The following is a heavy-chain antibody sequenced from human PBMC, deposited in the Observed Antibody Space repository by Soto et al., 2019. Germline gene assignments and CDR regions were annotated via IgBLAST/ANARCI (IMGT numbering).Heavy chain of an antibody. Sequence: ASVKVSCKASGFTFTSSAVQWVRQARGQRLEWIGWIVVGSGNTNYAQKFQERVTITRDMSTSTAYMELSSMRSEDTAVYYCAAVLRFLEWFPYYYYGMDVWGQGTTVTVS. CDR3: AAVLRFLEWFPYYYYGMDV. CDR1: GFTFTSSA. CDR2: IVVGSGNT. V-gene: IGHV1-58*01. J-gene: IGHJ6*02. D-gene: IGHD3-3*01.